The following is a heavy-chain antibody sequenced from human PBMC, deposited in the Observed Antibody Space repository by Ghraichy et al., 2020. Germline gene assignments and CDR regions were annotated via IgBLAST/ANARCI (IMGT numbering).Heavy chain of an antibody. D-gene: IGHD6-19*01. CDR2: IYPGDSDT. CDR3: ARRRRHIAVAGSYGMDV. CDR1: GYSFTSYW. V-gene: IGHV5-51*01. Sequence: GGSLRLSCKGSGYSFTSYWIGWVRQMPGKGLEWMGIIYPGDSDTRYSPSFQGQVTISADKSISTAYLQWSSLKASDTAMYYCARRRRHIAVAGSYGMDVWGQGTTVTVSS. J-gene: IGHJ6*02.